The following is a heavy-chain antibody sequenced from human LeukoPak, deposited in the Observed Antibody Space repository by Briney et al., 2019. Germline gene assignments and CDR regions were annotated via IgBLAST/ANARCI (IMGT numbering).Heavy chain of an antibody. Sequence: PSETLSLTCTVSGVSISRYYWSWVPQPPGKGLEWIGSVHYSGNTNYNPSLKSRVTISLDTSKNQFSLKLSYVTAADTAVYYCARHDYNWKTFDYWGQGTLVTVSS. V-gene: IGHV4-59*08. D-gene: IGHD1-1*01. CDR1: GVSISRYY. J-gene: IGHJ4*02. CDR2: VHYSGNT. CDR3: ARHDYNWKTFDY.